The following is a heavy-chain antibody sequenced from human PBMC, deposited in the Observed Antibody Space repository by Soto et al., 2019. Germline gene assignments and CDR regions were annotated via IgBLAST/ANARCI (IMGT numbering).Heavy chain of an antibody. CDR1: GFTFSSYA. V-gene: IGHV3-23*01. CDR3: ARRNSGWYFDL. Sequence: EVQLLESGGGLVQPGGSLRLSCAASGFTFSSYAMTWVRQAPGKGPEWVSAISGSGDSTYYAASVRGRFTISRDNSKNTLYLQMNSLRAEDTAVYYCARRNSGWYFDLWGRGTLVTVSS. J-gene: IGHJ2*01. D-gene: IGHD4-4*01. CDR2: ISGSGDST.